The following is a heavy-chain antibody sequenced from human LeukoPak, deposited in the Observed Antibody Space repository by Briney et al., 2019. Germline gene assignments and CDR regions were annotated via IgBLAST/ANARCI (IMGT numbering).Heavy chain of an antibody. CDR2: IIPILGIA. Sequence: ASVKVSCKASGGTFSSYAISWVRQAPGQGLEWMGRIIPILGIANYAQKFQGRVTITADKSTSTAYMELSSLRSEDTAVYYCAREREDSSGWQGDRFDYWGQGTLVTVSS. V-gene: IGHV1-69*04. D-gene: IGHD6-19*01. CDR3: AREREDSSGWQGDRFDY. J-gene: IGHJ4*02. CDR1: GGTFSSYA.